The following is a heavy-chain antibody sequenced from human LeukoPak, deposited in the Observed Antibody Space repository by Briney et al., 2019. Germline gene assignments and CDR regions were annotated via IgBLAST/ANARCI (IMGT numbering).Heavy chain of an antibody. D-gene: IGHD3-9*01. V-gene: IGHV3-66*01. CDR2: IYSGGST. CDR3: ARELLTGYYNDEVAFGY. J-gene: IGHJ4*02. Sequence: GGSLRLSCAASGFTVSSNYMSWVRQAPGKGLEWVSVIYSGGSTYYADSVKGRFTISRDNSKNTLYLQMNSLRAKDTAVYYCARELLTGYYNDEVAFGYWGQGTLVTVSS. CDR1: GFTVSSNY.